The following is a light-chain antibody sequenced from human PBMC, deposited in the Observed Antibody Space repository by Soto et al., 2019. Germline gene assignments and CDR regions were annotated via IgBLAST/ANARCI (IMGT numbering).Light chain of an antibody. CDR3: QTWGTGIRV. J-gene: IGLJ2*01. V-gene: IGLV4-69*01. CDR1: SGHRNYA. CDR2: VNIDGSH. Sequence: QPVLTQSPSASASLGASVTLTCTLSSGHRNYAIAWHQQQPEKGPRYLMKVNIDGSHNKGDGIPDRFSGSSSGAERYLTIASLQSEDEADYYCQTWGTGIRVFGGGTKVTFL.